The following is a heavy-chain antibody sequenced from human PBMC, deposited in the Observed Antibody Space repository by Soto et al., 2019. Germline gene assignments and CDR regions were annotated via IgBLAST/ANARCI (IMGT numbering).Heavy chain of an antibody. CDR2: IYYSGST. J-gene: IGHJ4*02. D-gene: IGHD3-22*01. CDR1: GGSVSSGSYY. V-gene: IGHV4-61*01. Sequence: QVQLQESGPGLVKPSETLSLTCTVSGGSVSSGSYYWSWIRQPPGKGLEWIGYIYYSGSTNYNPSLKSRVNISVDTSKNQFSLKLSSVTAADTAVYYCASIPYYYDSSGFSVGDYWGQGTLVTVSS. CDR3: ASIPYYYDSSGFSVGDY.